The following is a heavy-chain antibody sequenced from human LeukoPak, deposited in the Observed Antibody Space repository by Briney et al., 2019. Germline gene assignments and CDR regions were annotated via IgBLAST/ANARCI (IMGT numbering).Heavy chain of an antibody. CDR3: ARGSHHFDS. J-gene: IGHJ5*01. CDR2: INSDGSDT. CDR1: GFTFSSHW. Sequence: GRSLRVSCAASGFTFSSHWMQWVRQVPGKGLVWVSRINSDGSDTNYADSVKGRFTISRDNAKNTVYLQMNSLRVGDTAVYYCARGSHHFDSWGQGTLVTVSS. V-gene: IGHV3-74*01.